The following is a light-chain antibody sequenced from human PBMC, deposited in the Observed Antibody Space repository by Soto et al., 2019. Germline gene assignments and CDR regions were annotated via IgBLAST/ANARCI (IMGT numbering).Light chain of an antibody. Sequence: DIQMAQSPSSLSASLGDRVTITCQARQDIARSLCWSQQKPGKAPKLLISEASNLETGVPSRFSGGVSGTDFTFTINSLQPEDVATYYCQQYVDLPFTFGGGTTLAIQ. V-gene: IGKV1-33*01. CDR1: QDIARS. J-gene: IGKJ4*01. CDR3: QQYVDLPFT. CDR2: EAS.